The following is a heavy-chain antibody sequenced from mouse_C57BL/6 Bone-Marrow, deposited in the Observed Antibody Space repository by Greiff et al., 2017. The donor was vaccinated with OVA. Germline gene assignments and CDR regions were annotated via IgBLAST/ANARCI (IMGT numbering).Heavy chain of an antibody. V-gene: IGHV1-72*01. CDR2: IDPNSGGT. J-gene: IGHJ1*03. D-gene: IGHD1-1*01. CDR1: GYTFTSYW. Sequence: VQLQQSGAELVKPGASVTLSCKASGYTFTSYWMHWVKQRPGRGLEWIGRIDPNSGGTKYNEKFKSKATLTVDKPSSTAYMQLSSLTSEDSAVYYCARNYYGSSYDWYFEGWGTGTTVTVAS. CDR3: ARNYYGSSYDWYFEG.